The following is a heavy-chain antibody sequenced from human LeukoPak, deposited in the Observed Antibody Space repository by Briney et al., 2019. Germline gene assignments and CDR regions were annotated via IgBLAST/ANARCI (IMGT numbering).Heavy chain of an antibody. J-gene: IGHJ6*04. V-gene: IGHV3-23*01. CDR3: AKGNTKMDV. CDR1: GFTFSSYA. CDR2: ISYSGGST. Sequence: GGSLRLSCAASGFTFSSYAMTWVRQAPGKGLEWVSDISYSGGSTYYADSVRGWFTISRDNSKNTLYLQMNSLRAEDTAVYYCAKGNTKMDVWGKGTTVTVSS. D-gene: IGHD2/OR15-2a*01.